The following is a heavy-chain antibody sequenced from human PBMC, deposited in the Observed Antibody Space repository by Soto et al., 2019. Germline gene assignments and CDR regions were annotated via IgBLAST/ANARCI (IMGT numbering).Heavy chain of an antibody. CDR2: IYSSGRT. CDR1: GGSINSDEFY. J-gene: IGHJ5*02. V-gene: IGHV4-31*03. D-gene: IGHD3-16*02. Sequence: QVRLQESGPGLVKPSQTLSLTCSLSGGSINSDEFYWTWIRQSPGKGLEWIGYIYSSGRTHYNPSLKSRINISLDTSNNLLSLRLSSVTAADTAVYYCARMGLHLGELSRNWFDPWGRGTLVTVSS. CDR3: ARMGLHLGELSRNWFDP.